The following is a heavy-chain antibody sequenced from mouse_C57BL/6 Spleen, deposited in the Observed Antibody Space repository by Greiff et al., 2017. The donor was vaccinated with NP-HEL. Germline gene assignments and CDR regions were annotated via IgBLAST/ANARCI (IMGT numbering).Heavy chain of an antibody. V-gene: IGHV1-4*01. CDR3: ARKDYGGSYGFAY. CDR2: INPSSGYT. D-gene: IGHD1-1*01. Sequence: VQLQQSGAELARPGASVKMSCKASGYTFTSYTMHWVKQRPGQGLEWIGYINPSSGYTKYNQKFKDKATLTADKSSSTAYLQLSSLTSEDSAVYYCARKDYGGSYGFAYWGQGTLVTVSA. J-gene: IGHJ3*01. CDR1: GYTFTSYT.